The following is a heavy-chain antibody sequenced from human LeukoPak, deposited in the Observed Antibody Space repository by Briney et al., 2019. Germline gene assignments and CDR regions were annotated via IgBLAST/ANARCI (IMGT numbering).Heavy chain of an antibody. CDR2: IYTSGST. V-gene: IGHV4-61*02. CDR3: AREAFIARIRTHHFDY. D-gene: IGHD2-15*01. J-gene: IGHJ4*02. CDR1: GGSISSGSYY. Sequence: PSQTLSLTCTVSGGSISSGSYYWSWIRQPAGKGLEWIGRIYTSGSTNYNPSLKSRVTISVDTSKNQFSLKLSSVTAADTAVYYCAREAFIARIRTHHFDYWGQGTLVTVSS.